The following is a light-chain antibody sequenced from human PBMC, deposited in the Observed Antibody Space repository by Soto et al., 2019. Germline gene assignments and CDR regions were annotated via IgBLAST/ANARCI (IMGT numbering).Light chain of an antibody. CDR2: KAS. CDR3: HQYHSYRK. CDR1: QTIDNW. J-gene: IGKJ1*01. V-gene: IGKV1-5*03. Sequence: DIQMTQSPSTLSSSVGDTVTISCRASQTIDNWVAWYQQKPGKAPKILISKASTLERGVPSRFRGSGSGTEFTLTISSLQPDDFATYYCHQYHSYRKLGHGTKVE.